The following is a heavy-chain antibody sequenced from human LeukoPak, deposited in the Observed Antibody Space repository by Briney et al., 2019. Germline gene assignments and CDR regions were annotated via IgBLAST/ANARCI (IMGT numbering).Heavy chain of an antibody. CDR3: ARDQGYCTSASCRGDAFDV. D-gene: IGHD2-2*01. J-gene: IGHJ3*01. CDR2: IKQDGSEK. Sequence: GGSLRLSCAASGFTLRNYWISWVPHDRGKGWVGGAKIKQDGSEKYYVDSVTGRFTISGDNAKNSLSLQTNSLRAEDTAVYYCARDQGYCTSASCRGDAFDVWGQGSMISVSS. V-gene: IGHV3-7*01. CDR1: GFTLRNYW.